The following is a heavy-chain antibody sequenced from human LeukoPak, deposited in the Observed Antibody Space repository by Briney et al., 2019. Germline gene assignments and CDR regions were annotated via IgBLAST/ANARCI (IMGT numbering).Heavy chain of an antibody. D-gene: IGHD3-10*01. V-gene: IGHV4-34*01. CDR2: ISHSGRT. CDR1: GGSFSGYF. CDR3: ARATMVRGVIISYSDY. Sequence: SETLSLTCAVYGGSFSGYFWSWIRQPPGKGLEWIGEISHSGRTNHNPTLKSRVTMSVDTSKTQFSLKLSSVTAADTAVYYCARATMVRGVIISYSDYWGQGTLVTVSS. J-gene: IGHJ4*02.